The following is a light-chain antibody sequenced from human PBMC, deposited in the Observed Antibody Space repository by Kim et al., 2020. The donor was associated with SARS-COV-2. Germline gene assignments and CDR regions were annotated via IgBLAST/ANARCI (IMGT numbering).Light chain of an antibody. Sequence: DIQMTQSPSSLSASVGDRVTITCQASQDISNYLNWYQQKPGKAPKLLIYDASNLETGVPSRFSGSGSGTDFTFTISSLQPEDIATYDCQQYDNLPSYTFGQGTKLEI. CDR1: QDISNY. CDR2: DAS. CDR3: QQYDNLPSYT. V-gene: IGKV1-33*01. J-gene: IGKJ2*01.